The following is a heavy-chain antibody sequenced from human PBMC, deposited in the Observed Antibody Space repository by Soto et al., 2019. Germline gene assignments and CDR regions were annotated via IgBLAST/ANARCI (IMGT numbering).Heavy chain of an antibody. CDR2: ISYDGSNK. CDR1: GFTFSSYG. Sequence: GGSLRLSCAASGFTFSSYGMHWVRQAPGKGLEWVAVISYDGSNKYYADSVKGRFTISRDNSKNTLYLQMNSLRAEDTAVYYCANTGARELEYYYYYGMDVWGQGTTVTVSS. J-gene: IGHJ6*02. D-gene: IGHD1-1*01. CDR3: ANTGARELEYYYYYGMDV. V-gene: IGHV3-30*18.